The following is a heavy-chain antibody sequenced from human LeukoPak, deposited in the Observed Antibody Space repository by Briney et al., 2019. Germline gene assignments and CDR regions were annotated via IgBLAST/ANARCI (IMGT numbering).Heavy chain of an antibody. CDR3: ARDRRTIFVVVPYF. J-gene: IGHJ4*02. V-gene: IGHV1-2*02. D-gene: IGHD3-3*01. Sequence: ASVRLSCTASGFTFTGYSMHWVRQAPGQGLEWMGWINPNSGVTNYAQTFQGRVTMSRDTAISTAYLELSRLRAEDTAVYYCARDRRTIFVVVPYFWGKGPLDTVSS. CDR2: INPNSGVT. CDR1: GFTFTGYS.